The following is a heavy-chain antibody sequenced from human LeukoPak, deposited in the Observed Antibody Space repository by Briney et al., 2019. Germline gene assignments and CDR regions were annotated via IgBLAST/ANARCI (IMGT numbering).Heavy chain of an antibody. CDR2: ISSSSSYI. Sequence: PGGSLRLSCAASGFTFSSFSMNWVREAPGEGLELVSSISSSSSYIYYAVSVKGRFTISRDNAKNSLYQQKNSQRAEDTAVYYCARGRGGFAVDYWGQGTLVTVSS. V-gene: IGHV3-21*01. CDR3: ARGRGGFAVDY. J-gene: IGHJ4*02. D-gene: IGHD3-10*01. CDR1: GFTFSSFS.